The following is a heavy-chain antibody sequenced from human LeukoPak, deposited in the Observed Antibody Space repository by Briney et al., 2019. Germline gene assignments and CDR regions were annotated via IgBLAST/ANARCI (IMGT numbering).Heavy chain of an antibody. V-gene: IGHV3-21*01. CDR2: ISNI. J-gene: IGHJ4*02. CDR3: ARGLAVAGTLAYYFDY. D-gene: IGHD6-19*01. CDR1: GFTFSSYS. Sequence: GGSLRLSCAASGFTFSSYSMNWVRQAPGKGLEWVSSISNIYYADSVKGRFTISRDNAKNSLYLQMNSLRAEDTAVYYCARGLAVAGTLAYYFDYWGQGTLVTVSS.